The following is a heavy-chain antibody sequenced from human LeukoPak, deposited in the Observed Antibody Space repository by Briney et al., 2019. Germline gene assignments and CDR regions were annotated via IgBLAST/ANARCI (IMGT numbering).Heavy chain of an antibody. CDR3: ARGGGAYLRFDP. CDR2: IYASGST. V-gene: IGHV4-4*07. Sequence: SETLSLTCTISGGSIRNYYWSWIRQPAGKGLEWIGRIYASGSTNYNPSLKSRVTMSVDTSKNQFSLKLSSVTAADTAVYYCARGGGAYLRFDPWGQGTLVTVSS. D-gene: IGHD2/OR15-2a*01. J-gene: IGHJ5*01. CDR1: GGSIRNYY.